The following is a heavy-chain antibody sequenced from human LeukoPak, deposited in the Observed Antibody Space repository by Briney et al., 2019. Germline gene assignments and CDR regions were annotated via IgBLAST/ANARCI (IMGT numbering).Heavy chain of an antibody. D-gene: IGHD6-19*01. Sequence: GGSLRLSCAASGFTFSNYAIHWVRQAPGKGLEWVALIWYDGSEKFYADSVKGRFTISRDNSKNTLYLQMNSLRAADTAVYYCARGRSSGWPYYFDYWGQGTLVTVSS. CDR2: IWYDGSEK. J-gene: IGHJ4*02. CDR3: ARGRSSGWPYYFDY. CDR1: GFTFSNYA. V-gene: IGHV3-33*01.